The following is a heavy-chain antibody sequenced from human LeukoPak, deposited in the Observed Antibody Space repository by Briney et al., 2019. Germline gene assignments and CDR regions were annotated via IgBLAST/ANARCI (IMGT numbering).Heavy chain of an antibody. CDR2: IYHSGST. J-gene: IGHJ4*02. D-gene: IGHD6-19*01. V-gene: IGHV4-38-2*02. Sequence: SETLSLTCTVSGYSISSGYYWGWIRQPPGKGLEWIGSIYHSGSTYYNPSLKSRVTISVDTSKNQFSLKLSSVTAADTAVYYCARTRWIVVAGTDYFDYWGQGTLVTVSS. CDR3: ARTRWIVVAGTDYFDY. CDR1: GYSISSGYY.